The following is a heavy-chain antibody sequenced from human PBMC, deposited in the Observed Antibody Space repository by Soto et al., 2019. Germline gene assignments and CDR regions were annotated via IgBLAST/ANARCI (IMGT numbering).Heavy chain of an antibody. CDR3: ARDPGEVVVAAATDY. J-gene: IGHJ4*02. D-gene: IGHD2-15*01. CDR2: ISYDGSNK. V-gene: IGHV3-30-3*01. CDR1: GFTFSSYA. Sequence: GGSLRLSCAASGFTFSSYAMHWVRQAPGKGLEWVAVISYDGSNKYYADSVKGRFTISRDNSKNTLYLQMNSLRAEDTAVYYCARDPGEVVVAAATDYWGQGTLVTVSS.